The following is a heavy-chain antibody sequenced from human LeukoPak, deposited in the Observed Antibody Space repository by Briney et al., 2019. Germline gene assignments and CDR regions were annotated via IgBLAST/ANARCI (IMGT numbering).Heavy chain of an antibody. CDR2: IYYSGST. J-gene: IGHJ6*03. D-gene: IGHD3-3*01. CDR1: GGSISSSSYY. V-gene: IGHV4-39*07. Sequence: SETLSLTCTVSGGSISSSSYYWGWIRQPPGKGLEWIGSIYYSGSTYYNPSLKSRVTISVDTSKNQFSLKLSSVTAADTAVYYCARNVKPSTYYDFWSGYPYYYYMDVWGKGTTVTVSS. CDR3: ARNVKPSTYYDFWSGYPYYYYMDV.